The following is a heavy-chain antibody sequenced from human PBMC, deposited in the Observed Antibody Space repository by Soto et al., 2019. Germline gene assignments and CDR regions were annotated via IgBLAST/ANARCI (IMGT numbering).Heavy chain of an antibody. CDR2: ISAYNGNT. Sequence: GASVKVSCKASGYTFTSYGISWVRQAPGQGLEWMGWISAYNGNTNYAQKLQGRVTMTTDTSTSTAYMELGSLRSDDTAVYYCARERGAAAGLHDAFDIWGQGTMVTVSS. V-gene: IGHV1-18*01. D-gene: IGHD6-13*01. J-gene: IGHJ3*02. CDR3: ARERGAAAGLHDAFDI. CDR1: GYTFTSYG.